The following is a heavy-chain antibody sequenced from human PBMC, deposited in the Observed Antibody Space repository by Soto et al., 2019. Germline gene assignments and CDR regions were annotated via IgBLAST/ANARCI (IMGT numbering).Heavy chain of an antibody. CDR2: ISSSSSTI. J-gene: IGHJ6*03. Sequence: GGSLRLSCAASGFTFSSYSMNWVRQAPGKGLEWVSYISSSSSTIYYADSVKGRFTISRDNAKNSLYLQMNSLRAEDTAVYYCARGGYYYYYYMDVWGKGTTVTVSS. CDR1: GFTFSSYS. CDR3: ARGGYYYYYYMDV. V-gene: IGHV3-48*01.